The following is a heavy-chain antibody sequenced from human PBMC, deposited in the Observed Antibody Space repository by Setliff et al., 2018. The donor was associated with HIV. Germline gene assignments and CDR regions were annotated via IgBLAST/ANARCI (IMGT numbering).Heavy chain of an antibody. J-gene: IGHJ2*01. D-gene: IGHD3-22*01. Sequence: LRLSCAASGFTFSSHWMSWVRQAPGKGLAWVANIKEDGSDKYYVDSVKGRFTISRDNAKNSLYLQMNSLRAGDTAVYFCAREGDYDSSDYYWYFDIWGRGTLGTSPQ. CDR2: IKEDGSDK. CDR1: GFTFSSHW. CDR3: AREGDYDSSDYYWYFDI. V-gene: IGHV3-7*03.